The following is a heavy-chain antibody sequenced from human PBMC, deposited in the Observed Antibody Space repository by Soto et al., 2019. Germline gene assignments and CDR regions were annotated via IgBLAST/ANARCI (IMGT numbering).Heavy chain of an antibody. V-gene: IGHV3-15*01. CDR1: GFTFSNAW. CDR2: IKSKTDGGTT. J-gene: IGHJ4*02. Sequence: PGGSLRLSCAASGFTFSNAWISWVRQAPGKGLEWVGRIKSKTDGGTTDYAAPVKGRFTISRDDSKNTLYLQMNSLKTEDTAVYYCTTDSPSSSWYGFDYWGQGTLVTVSS. CDR3: TTDSPSSSWYGFDY. D-gene: IGHD6-13*01.